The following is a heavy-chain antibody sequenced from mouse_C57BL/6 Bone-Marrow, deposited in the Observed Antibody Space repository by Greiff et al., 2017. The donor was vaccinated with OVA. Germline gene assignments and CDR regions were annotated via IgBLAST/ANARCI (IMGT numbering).Heavy chain of an antibody. V-gene: IGHV1-50*01. J-gene: IGHJ3*01. D-gene: IGHD3-2*02. Sequence: QVQLQQPGAELVKPGASVKLSCKASGYTFTSYWMQWVKQRPGQGLEWIGEIDPSDSYTNYNQKFKGKATLTVDTSSSTAYMQLSSLTSDDSAVYYCARSTAQAAAWFAYWGQGTLVTVSA. CDR1: GYTFTSYW. CDR2: IDPSDSYT. CDR3: ARSTAQAAAWFAY.